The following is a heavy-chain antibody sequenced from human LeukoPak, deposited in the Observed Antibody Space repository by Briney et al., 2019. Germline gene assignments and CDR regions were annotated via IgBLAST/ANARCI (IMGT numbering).Heavy chain of an antibody. J-gene: IGHJ6*02. CDR1: GGPISSYY. CDR2: IYYSGST. Sequence: SETLSLTCTVSGGPISSYYWSWIRQPPGKGLEWIGYIYYSGSTNYNPSLKSRVTISVDTSKNQFSLKLSSVTAADTAVYYCARDRGYGMDVLGQGTTVTVSS. CDR3: ARDRGYGMDV. V-gene: IGHV4-59*01.